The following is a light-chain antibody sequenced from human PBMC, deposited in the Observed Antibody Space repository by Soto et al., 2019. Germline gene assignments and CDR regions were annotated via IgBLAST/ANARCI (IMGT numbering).Light chain of an antibody. CDR1: QSISRN. Sequence: IQLTQSPSSLSASVGDRVTITCRSSQSISRNLNWYQQKPGKAPNLLIYGASTLQSGVPSRFSGSGSGTDFTLTISSLQPEDFATYYCQQSYSTLSITFGQGTRLEIK. CDR2: GAS. V-gene: IGKV1-39*01. J-gene: IGKJ5*01. CDR3: QQSYSTLSIT.